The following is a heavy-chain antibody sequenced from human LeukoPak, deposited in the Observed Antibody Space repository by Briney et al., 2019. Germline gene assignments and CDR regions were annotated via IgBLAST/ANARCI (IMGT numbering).Heavy chain of an antibody. V-gene: IGHV1-24*01. CDR1: GYTLTDFS. D-gene: IGHD3-9*01. CDR3: ATQRFPYFYCLGY. J-gene: IGHJ4*02. Sequence: ASVTFAGKVSGYTLTDFSMHWVRQAPGKGLEWMVGFVPENGETIYAQKFQGRVTMTEDTSKDQAYLKLSSLRSEDTAVYYCATQRFPYFYCLGYWGQGTLITVSS. CDR2: FVPENGET.